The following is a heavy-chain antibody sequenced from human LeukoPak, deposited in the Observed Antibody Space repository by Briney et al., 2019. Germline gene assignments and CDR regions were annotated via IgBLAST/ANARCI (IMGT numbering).Heavy chain of an antibody. J-gene: IGHJ6*02. Sequence: ASVKVSCKASGGTFSSNAISWERQGPGQGLEWLGRIIPILGIANYAQKFQGRVTITADKSTSTAYMELSSLRSEDTAVYYCAREGQWLVPDGMDVWGQGTTVTVSS. V-gene: IGHV1-69*04. D-gene: IGHD6-19*01. CDR2: IIPILGIA. CDR1: GGTFSSNA. CDR3: AREGQWLVPDGMDV.